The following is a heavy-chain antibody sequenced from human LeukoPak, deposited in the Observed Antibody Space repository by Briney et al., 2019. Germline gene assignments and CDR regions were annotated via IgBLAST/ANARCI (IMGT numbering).Heavy chain of an antibody. CDR2: IGASGDST. CDR1: GFTFSSYA. CDR3: TKDRPSYYGSGSSSTENWFDP. Sequence: GGSLRLSCAASGFTFSSYAMTWVRQAPGKGLEWVSTIGASGDSTYYADSVKGRFTISRDNSKNTLYLQMNSLRAEDTAVYYCTKDRPSYYGSGSSSTENWFDPWGQGTPVTVSS. D-gene: IGHD3-10*01. J-gene: IGHJ5*02. V-gene: IGHV3-23*01.